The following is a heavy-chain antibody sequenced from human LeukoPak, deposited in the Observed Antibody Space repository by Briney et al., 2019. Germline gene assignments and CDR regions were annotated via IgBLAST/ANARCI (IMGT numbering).Heavy chain of an antibody. CDR2: INAGNGNT. CDR3: ARDVENTMVRGVTFGY. Sequence: GASVKVSCKASGYTFTSYAMHWVRQAPGQRLEWMGWINAGNGNTKYSQKFQGRVTIIRDTSASTAYMELSSLRSEDTAVYYCARDVENTMVRGVTFGYWGQGTLVTVSS. V-gene: IGHV1-3*01. J-gene: IGHJ4*02. CDR1: GYTFTSYA. D-gene: IGHD3-10*01.